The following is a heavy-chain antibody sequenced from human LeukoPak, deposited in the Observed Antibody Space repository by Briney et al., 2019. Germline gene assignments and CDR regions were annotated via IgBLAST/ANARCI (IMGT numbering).Heavy chain of an antibody. Sequence: GGSLRLSCAASGFTFSDYYMSWIRQAPGKGLEWISYISNSGSFIYYAVCVKGRFTISRDNAKNSLYLQMDSLRAEDTAVYYCARDSLGAAVAYYFIYWGQGTLVTVSS. V-gene: IGHV3-11*01. J-gene: IGHJ4*02. CDR1: GFTFSDYY. CDR3: ARDSLGAAVAYYFIY. D-gene: IGHD2/OR15-2a*01. CDR2: ISNSGSFI.